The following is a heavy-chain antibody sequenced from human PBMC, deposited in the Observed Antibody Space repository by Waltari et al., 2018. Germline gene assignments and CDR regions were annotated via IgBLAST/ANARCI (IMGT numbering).Heavy chain of an antibody. CDR1: GYSISSGYY. J-gene: IGHJ4*02. V-gene: IGHV4-38-2*01. Sequence: QVQLQESGPGLVKPSETLSLTCAVSGYSISSGYYWGWIRQPPGKGLEWIGTIYHSGNTYYNPSLKSGVTISVDTSENQFALKLTSVTAADTAVYYCARKYSGSLDPFDYWGQGTLVTVSS. CDR3: ARKYSGSLDPFDY. CDR2: IYHSGNT. D-gene: IGHD1-26*01.